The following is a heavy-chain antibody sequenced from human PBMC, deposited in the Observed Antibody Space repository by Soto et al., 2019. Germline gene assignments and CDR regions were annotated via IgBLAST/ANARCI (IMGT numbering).Heavy chain of an antibody. CDR2: ISVYNGNT. CDR3: ARDWCSSGKCYLFFEY. Sequence: QVQLVQSGGEVKKPGASVRVSCKASGYAFTSYGISFLRQAPGQALEWMGWISVYNGNTNYAQKFQGRVNMTTDTSTNTVYMELRSLTSDDTAVYYCARDWCSSGKCYLFFEYWGQGTLVTVSS. D-gene: IGHD2-15*01. J-gene: IGHJ4*02. CDR1: GYAFTSYG. V-gene: IGHV1-18*04.